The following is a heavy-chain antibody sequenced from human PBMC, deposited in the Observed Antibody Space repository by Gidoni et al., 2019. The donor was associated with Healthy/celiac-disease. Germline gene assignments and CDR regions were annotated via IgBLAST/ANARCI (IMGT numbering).Heavy chain of an antibody. Sequence: EVQLVESGGGLVKPGGSLRLSCAASGFTFSSYSMNWVRQAPGKGLEWVSSISSSSSYIYYADSVKGRFTISRDNAKNSLYLQMNSLRAEDTAVYYCARDSAPYYDSSGYYTTIGYWGQGTLVTVSS. CDR2: ISSSSSYI. CDR1: GFTFSSYS. CDR3: ARDSAPYYDSSGYYTTIGY. D-gene: IGHD3-22*01. J-gene: IGHJ4*02. V-gene: IGHV3-21*01.